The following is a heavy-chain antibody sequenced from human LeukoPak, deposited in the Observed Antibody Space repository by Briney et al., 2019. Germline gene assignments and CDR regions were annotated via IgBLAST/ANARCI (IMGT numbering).Heavy chain of an antibody. CDR1: GGTFSSYA. CDR2: IIPTFGTA. J-gene: IGHJ4*02. CDR3: ARDGTPRDGYNLYYFDY. D-gene: IGHD5-24*01. Sequence: SVKVSCKASGGTFSSYAISWVRQAPGQGLEWMGRIIPTFGTANYAQKFQGRVTITTDESTSTAYMELSSLRSEDTAVYYCARDGTPRDGYNLYYFDYWGQGTLVTVSS. V-gene: IGHV1-69*05.